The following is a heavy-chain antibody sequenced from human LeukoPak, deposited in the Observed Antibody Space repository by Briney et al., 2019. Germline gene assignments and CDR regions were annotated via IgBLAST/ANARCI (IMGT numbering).Heavy chain of an antibody. CDR2: INHSGST. J-gene: IGHJ4*02. Sequence: SETLSLTCAVYGGSFSGYYWSWIRQPPGKGLEWIGEINHSGSTNYNPSLKSRATISVDTSKNQFSLKLSSVTAADTAVYYCARRSRGWRFDYWGQGTLVTVSS. CDR3: ARRSRGWRFDY. CDR1: GGSFSGYY. D-gene: IGHD6-19*01. V-gene: IGHV4-34*01.